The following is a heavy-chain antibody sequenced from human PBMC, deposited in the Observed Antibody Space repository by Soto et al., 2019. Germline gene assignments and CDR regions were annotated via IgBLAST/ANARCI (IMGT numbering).Heavy chain of an antibody. Sequence: GGSLRLSCAASGFTFSSFAMHWVRQAPGKGLEWVAVISYDGSNKYYADSVKGRFTISRDNSKNTLFLQMNSLRAEDTAVYYCARDYGVPAAQSEVPTNNWFDPWGQGTLVTVSS. CDR2: ISYDGSNK. CDR1: GFTFSSFA. CDR3: ARDYGVPAAQSEVPTNNWFDP. D-gene: IGHD2-2*01. J-gene: IGHJ5*02. V-gene: IGHV3-30-3*01.